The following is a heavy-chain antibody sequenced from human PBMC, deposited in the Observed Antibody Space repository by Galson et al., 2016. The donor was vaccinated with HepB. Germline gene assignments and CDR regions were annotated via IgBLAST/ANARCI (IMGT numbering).Heavy chain of an antibody. CDR2: ISSSSVYI. CDR3: AKSLGVRGDYFDY. D-gene: IGHD7-27*01. CDR1: GFIFSDYY. V-gene: IGHV3-11*06. Sequence: SLRLSCAASGFIFSDYYMNWIRQAPGKGLEWVSYISSSSVYIKYADSVKGRFIISRDNAKNTLYLQMDSLRTEDTAVYYCAKSLGVRGDYFDYWGQGTLVTVSS. J-gene: IGHJ4*02.